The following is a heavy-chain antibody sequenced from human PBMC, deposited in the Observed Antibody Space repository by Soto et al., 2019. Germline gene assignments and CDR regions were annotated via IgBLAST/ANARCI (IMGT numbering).Heavy chain of an antibody. CDR2: IKSKTDGGTT. Sequence: PGGSLRLSCAASGFTFSNAWMSWVRQAPGKGLEWVGRIKSKTDGGTTDYAAPVKGRFTISRDDSKNTLYLQMNSLKTEDTAVYYCTTEFFEYSSSSHLFFFLAFEVWFAPWGQGTLVTVSP. D-gene: IGHD6-6*01. V-gene: IGHV3-15*01. J-gene: IGHJ5*02. CDR3: TTEFFEYSSSSHLFFFLAFEVWFAP. CDR1: GFTFSNAW.